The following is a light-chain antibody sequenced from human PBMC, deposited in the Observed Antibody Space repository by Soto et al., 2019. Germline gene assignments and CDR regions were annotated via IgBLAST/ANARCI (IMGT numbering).Light chain of an antibody. CDR3: QQYYSYPIT. CDR2: TVS. Sequence: IQMTQSPSSVSASVGDRVTITCRASQDISTWLAWYQQKPGKAPKSLIYTVSTLQSGAPSRFSGSGSGTEFSLTISSLQPEDFATYYCQQYYSYPITFGQGTRLEIK. V-gene: IGKV1D-16*01. J-gene: IGKJ5*01. CDR1: QDISTW.